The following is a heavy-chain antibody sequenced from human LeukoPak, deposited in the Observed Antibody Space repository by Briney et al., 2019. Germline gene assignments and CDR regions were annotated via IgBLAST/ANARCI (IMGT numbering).Heavy chain of an antibody. CDR2: IYYSGST. D-gene: IGHD3-22*01. Sequence: SETLSLTCTVSGGSISSYYWSWIRQPPGKGLEWIGYIYYSGSTNYNPSLKSRVTISVDTSKNQLSLKLSSVTAADTAVYYCARHPDDSSGEPFDYWGQGTLVTVSS. CDR3: ARHPDDSSGEPFDY. CDR1: GGSISSYY. J-gene: IGHJ4*02. V-gene: IGHV4-59*08.